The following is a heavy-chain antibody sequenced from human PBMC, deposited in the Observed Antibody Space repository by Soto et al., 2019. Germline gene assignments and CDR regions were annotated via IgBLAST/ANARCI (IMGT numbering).Heavy chain of an antibody. Sequence: GGSLRLSCAASGFNVGAFAVNWVRQAPGKGLEWVSGISVSDAFIYYADSVRGRFSISRDASENILYLQMNSLRAEDSAVYYCARGSTDSYPGSRIFDFWGRGTLVTVSS. V-gene: IGHV3-23*01. CDR3: ARGSTDSYPGSRIFDF. J-gene: IGHJ4*02. CDR2: ISVSDAFI. D-gene: IGHD3-10*01. CDR1: GFNVGAFA.